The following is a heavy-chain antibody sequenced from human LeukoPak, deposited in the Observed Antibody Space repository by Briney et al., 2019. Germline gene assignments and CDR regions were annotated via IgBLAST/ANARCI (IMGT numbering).Heavy chain of an antibody. Sequence: PGGSLRLSCATPGFTFSNYWMAWVRQAPGKGLEWVANIKQDGSEKYYVDSVKGRFTLSRDNAKNSLYLQMNSLRVEDTAVYYCATQRSGIFDYWGQGTLVTVSS. V-gene: IGHV3-7*02. J-gene: IGHJ4*02. CDR1: GFTFSNYW. D-gene: IGHD1-14*01. CDR2: IKQDGSEK. CDR3: ATQRSGIFDY.